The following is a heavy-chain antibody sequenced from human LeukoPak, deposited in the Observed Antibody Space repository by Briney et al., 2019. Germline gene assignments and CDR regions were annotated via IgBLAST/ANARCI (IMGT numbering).Heavy chain of an antibody. CDR1: GFTFGDYA. CDR2: IPSDASNT. J-gene: IGHJ4*02. D-gene: IGHD2-15*01. V-gene: IGHV3-30*02. CDR3: AKGGIIYSYSFDD. Sequence: PGGSLRLSCTASGFTFGDYAMSWVRQAPGKGLEWVAFIPSDASNTHYADSVKGRFTISRDNSRNTLYLQMDSLRPEDTAMYYCAKGGIIYSYSFDDWGQGTLVTVSS.